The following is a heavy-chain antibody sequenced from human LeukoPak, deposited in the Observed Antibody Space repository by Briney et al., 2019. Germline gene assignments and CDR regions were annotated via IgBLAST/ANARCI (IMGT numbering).Heavy chain of an antibody. Sequence: GGTLRLSCAASGFTFSDYYMSCIRQAPGKGLEWVSYISSSGSTIYYADSVKGRFTISRDNAKNSLYLQMNSLRAEDTAVYYCAKDPTYYYGSGSYPDYWGQGTLVTVSS. CDR3: AKDPTYYYGSGSYPDY. CDR1: GFTFSDYY. CDR2: ISSSGSTI. V-gene: IGHV3-11*01. D-gene: IGHD3-10*01. J-gene: IGHJ4*02.